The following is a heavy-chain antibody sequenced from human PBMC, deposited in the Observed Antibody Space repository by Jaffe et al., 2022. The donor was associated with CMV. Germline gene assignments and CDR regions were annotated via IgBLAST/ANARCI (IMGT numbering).Heavy chain of an antibody. CDR3: ARRAAMVHNWFDP. CDR1: GGSFSGYY. J-gene: IGHJ5*02. Sequence: QVQLQQWGAGLLKPSETLSLTCAVYGGSFSGYYWSWIRQPPGKGLEWIGEINHSGSTNYNPSLKSRVTISVDTSKNQFSLKLSSVTAADTAVYYCARRAAMVHNWFDPWGQGTLVTVSS. V-gene: IGHV4-34*01. D-gene: IGHD5-18*01. CDR2: INHSGST.